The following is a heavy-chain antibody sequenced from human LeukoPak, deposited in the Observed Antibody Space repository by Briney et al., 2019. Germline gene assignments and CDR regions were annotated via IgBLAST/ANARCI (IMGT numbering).Heavy chain of an antibody. CDR1: GFTFSSYA. CDR3: ARAPRI. Sequence: GGSLRLSCAASGFTFSSYAMHWVRQAPGKGLEYVSAISSNGGSTYYANSVKGRFTISRDNSKNTPYLQMGSLRAEDMAVYYCARAPRIWGQGTMVTVSS. J-gene: IGHJ3*02. V-gene: IGHV3-64*01. CDR2: ISSNGGST.